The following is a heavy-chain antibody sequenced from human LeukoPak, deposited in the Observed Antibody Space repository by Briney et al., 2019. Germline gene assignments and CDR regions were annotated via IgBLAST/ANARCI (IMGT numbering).Heavy chain of an antibody. J-gene: IGHJ3*02. CDR1: GFTFRSYG. Sequence: GKSLRLSCAASGFTFRSYGIHWVRQAPGKGLEWVAVMSYDGTNEYYADSLKGRFTISRDNSKNSLYLQMNSLRLEDTAVYYCAGTYYYDKGAFDIWGQGTMVTVSS. D-gene: IGHD3-22*01. V-gene: IGHV3-30*03. CDR3: AGTYYYDKGAFDI. CDR2: MSYDGTNE.